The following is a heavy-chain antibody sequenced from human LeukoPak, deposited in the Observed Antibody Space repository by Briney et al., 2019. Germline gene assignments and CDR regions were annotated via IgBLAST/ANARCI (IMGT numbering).Heavy chain of an antibody. CDR1: GFTFSSYT. CDR2: ISSRSGDI. CDR3: ACGYCSSTSCYDFQH. V-gene: IGHV3-21*01. J-gene: IGHJ1*01. Sequence: GGSLRLSCAASGFTFSSYTMSWVRQAPGKGLEWVSSISSRSGDIYYADSVKGRFTISRDNAKNSLYLQMNSLRAEDTAVYYCACGYCSSTSCYDFQHWGQGTLVTVSS. D-gene: IGHD2-2*01.